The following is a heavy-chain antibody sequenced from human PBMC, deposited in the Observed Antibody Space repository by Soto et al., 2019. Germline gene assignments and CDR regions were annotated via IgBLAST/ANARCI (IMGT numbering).Heavy chain of an antibody. V-gene: IGHV1-8*01. J-gene: IGHJ6*03. CDR2: MNPNSGNT. CDR3: ARGGWFGELSNYYYYMDV. D-gene: IGHD3-10*01. CDR1: GYTFTSYD. Sequence: QVQLVQSGAEVKKPGASVKVSCKASGYTFTSYDINWVRQATGQGLEWMGWMNPNSGNTGYAQKFQGRVTMTRNTSISTGYMELSSLRSEDTAVYYCARGGWFGELSNYYYYMDVWGKGTTVTVSS.